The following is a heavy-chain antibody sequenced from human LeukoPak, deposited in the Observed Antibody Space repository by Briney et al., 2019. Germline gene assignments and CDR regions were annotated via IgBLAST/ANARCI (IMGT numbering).Heavy chain of an antibody. Sequence: KRGESLKTSCQGSGSRFTSYWIGWVRQLPGKGLEWMGIIYPGDSDTRYSPSFQGQVTISADKSISTAYLQWSSLKASDTAMYYCARRYCSSTSCYSGRGTWFDPWGQGTLVTVSS. V-gene: IGHV5-51*01. J-gene: IGHJ5*02. CDR2: IYPGDSDT. CDR1: GSRFTSYW. CDR3: ARRYCSSTSCYSGRGTWFDP. D-gene: IGHD2-2*02.